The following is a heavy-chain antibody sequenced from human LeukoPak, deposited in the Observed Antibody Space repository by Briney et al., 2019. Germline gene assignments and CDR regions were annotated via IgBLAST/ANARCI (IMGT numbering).Heavy chain of an antibody. D-gene: IGHD3-22*01. CDR2: ISGSGGST. J-gene: IGHJ4*02. Sequence: GGSLRLSCAASGFTFSGYYMTWVRQAPGKGLEWVSAISGSGGSTYYADSVKGRFTISRDNSKNTLYLQMNSLRAEDTAVYYCAKDSSGCFDYWGQRTLVTVSS. CDR1: GFTFSGYY. CDR3: AKDSSGCFDY. V-gene: IGHV3-23*01.